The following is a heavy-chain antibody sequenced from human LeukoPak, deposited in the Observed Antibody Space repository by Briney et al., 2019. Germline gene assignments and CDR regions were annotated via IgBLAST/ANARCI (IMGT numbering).Heavy chain of an antibody. D-gene: IGHD2-15*01. J-gene: IGHJ5*02. CDR1: GFTFSSYW. CDR2: INWNGGST. V-gene: IGHV3-20*04. Sequence: GGSLRLSCAASGFTFSSYWMHWVRQAPGKGLEWVSGINWNGGSTGYADSVKGRFTISRDNAKNSLYLQMNSLRAEDTALYYCARGSEAATSWGQGTLVTVSS. CDR3: ARGSEAATS.